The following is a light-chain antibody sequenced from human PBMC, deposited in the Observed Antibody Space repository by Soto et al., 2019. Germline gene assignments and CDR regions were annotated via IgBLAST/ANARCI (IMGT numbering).Light chain of an antibody. CDR1: SIDVGAYNA. Sequence: QSALTQPASVSGSPGQSIAISCTGTSIDVGAYNAVSWYQHHPGKAPQLMIYDVSNRPAGVSDRFSGCKSGNTASLTISGLRPEDEADYYCSSYTPSGTYVFGTGTKLTVL. CDR2: DVS. V-gene: IGLV2-14*03. J-gene: IGLJ1*01. CDR3: SSYTPSGTYV.